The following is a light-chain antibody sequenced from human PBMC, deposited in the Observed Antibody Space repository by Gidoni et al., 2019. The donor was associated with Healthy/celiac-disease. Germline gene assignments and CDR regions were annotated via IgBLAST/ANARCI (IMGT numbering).Light chain of an antibody. CDR1: QSISNSY. CDR2: GAS. Sequence: EIVLTQYPGTQSLSPGERSTLSCRASQSISNSYVAWYQKQPVQAPRLLIYGASSRATGIPDRFSGSGCGTAFTLTISRLEPDDVAVYYCQKYGCSRPFGQGTRLESK. J-gene: IGKJ5*01. V-gene: IGKV3-20*01. CDR3: QKYGCSRP.